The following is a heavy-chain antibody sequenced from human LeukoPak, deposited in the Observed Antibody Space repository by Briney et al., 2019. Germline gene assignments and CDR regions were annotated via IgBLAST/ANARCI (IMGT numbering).Heavy chain of an antibody. J-gene: IGHJ4*02. CDR1: GGSISSYY. CDR2: IYTSGST. V-gene: IGHV4-4*07. D-gene: IGHD3-10*01. CDR3: ARVLDYYGSGTRDFDY. Sequence: SETLSLTCTVSGGSISSYYWSWIRQSAGKGLEWIGRIYTSGSTNYNPSLKSRVTMSVDTSKNQFSLKLNSVTAADTAVYYCARVLDYYGSGTRDFDYWGQGILVTVSS.